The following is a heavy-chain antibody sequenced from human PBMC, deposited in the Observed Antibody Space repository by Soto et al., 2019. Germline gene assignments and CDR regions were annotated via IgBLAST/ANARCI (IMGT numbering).Heavy chain of an antibody. D-gene: IGHD2-2*01. CDR1: GYSFTSYW. V-gene: IGHV5-10-1*01. Sequence: PGESLKISCKGSGYSFTSYWISWVRQMPGKGLEWMGRIDPSDSYTNYSPSFQGHVTISADKSISTAYLQWSSLKASDTAMYYCARHSWGPAGFIHEFDYWGQGTLVTVSS. CDR3: ARHSWGPAGFIHEFDY. CDR2: IDPSDSYT. J-gene: IGHJ4*02.